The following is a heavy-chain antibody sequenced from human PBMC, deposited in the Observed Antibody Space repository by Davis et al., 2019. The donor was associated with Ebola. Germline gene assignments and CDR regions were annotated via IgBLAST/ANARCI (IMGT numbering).Heavy chain of an antibody. CDR2: IYYSGST. V-gene: IGHV4-59*02. CDR3: ARVYSGWYPDY. Sequence: MPSETLSLTCAVSGGSVSNYYWSWIRQPPGKGLEWIGYIYYSGSTNYNPSLKSRVTISVDTSKNQFSLKLSSVTAADTAVYYCARVYSGWYPDYWGQGTLVTVSS. CDR1: GGSVSNYY. D-gene: IGHD6-19*01. J-gene: IGHJ4*02.